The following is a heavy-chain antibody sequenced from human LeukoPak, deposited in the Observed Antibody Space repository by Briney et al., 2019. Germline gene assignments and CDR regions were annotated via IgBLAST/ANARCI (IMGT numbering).Heavy chain of an antibody. CDR2: ISWNSGSI. CDR1: GFTFDDYA. V-gene: IGHV3-9*01. J-gene: IGHJ4*02. Sequence: GGPLRLSCAASGFTFDDYAMHWVRQAPGKGLEWVSGISWNSGSIGYADSVKGRFTISRDNAKNSLYLQMNSLRAEDTALYYCAKALLHYDILTGPDYWGQGTLVTVSS. CDR3: AKALLHYDILTGPDY. D-gene: IGHD3-9*01.